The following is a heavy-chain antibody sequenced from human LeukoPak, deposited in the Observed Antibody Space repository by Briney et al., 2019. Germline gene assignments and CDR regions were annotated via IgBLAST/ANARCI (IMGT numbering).Heavy chain of an antibody. CDR3: AKPTARLGWFDP. CDR2: IYHSGTT. V-gene: IGHV4-39*07. D-gene: IGHD6-6*01. CDR1: GGPINSNIYY. J-gene: IGHJ5*02. Sequence: SETLSLTCNVPGGPINSNIYYWAWVRQPPGKGLEWIGSIYHSGTTYHNPSLKSRVTISLDTSKNQFSLNLRSVTAADTAVYYCAKPTARLGWFDPWGQGTLVTVSS.